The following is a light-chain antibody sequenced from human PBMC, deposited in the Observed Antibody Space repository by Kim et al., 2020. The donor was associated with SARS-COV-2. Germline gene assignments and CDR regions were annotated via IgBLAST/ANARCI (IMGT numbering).Light chain of an antibody. V-gene: IGKV3-20*01. CDR2: GAS. CDR1: QSVNSYY. J-gene: IGKJ2*01. Sequence: PGERATLSCRASQSVNSYYVAWYQQIPGQPPRLLIFGASSRATGIPDRFSGSGSGTDFTLAISRLEPEDCAVYYCQLYGSSPLMYTFGQGTKLEI. CDR3: QLYGSSPLMYT.